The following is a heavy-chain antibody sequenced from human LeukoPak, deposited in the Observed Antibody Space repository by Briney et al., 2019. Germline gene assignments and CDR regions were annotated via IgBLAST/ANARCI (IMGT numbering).Heavy chain of an antibody. Sequence: GGSLRLSCAASGFTFSDQYMDWVRQAPGKGLEWVAHTRNKANSYTTEYAASVKGRLTISRDVSKNSLYLQMNSLKTEDTAVYYCTRSSDSSGYRAFDIWGQGTMVTVSS. V-gene: IGHV3-72*01. J-gene: IGHJ3*02. CDR3: TRSSDSSGYRAFDI. CDR1: GFTFSDQY. D-gene: IGHD3-22*01. CDR2: TRNKANSYTT.